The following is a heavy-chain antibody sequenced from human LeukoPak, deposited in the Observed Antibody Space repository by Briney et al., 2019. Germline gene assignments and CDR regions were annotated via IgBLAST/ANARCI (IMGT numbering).Heavy chain of an antibody. Sequence: SETLSLTCTVSGGSISSSSYYWSWIRQPAGKGLEWIGRIYTSGSTNYNPSLKSRVTTSVDTSKNQFSLKLSSVTAADTAVYYCARDSSGYYYEQYWYFDLWGRGTLVTVSS. D-gene: IGHD3-22*01. V-gene: IGHV4-61*02. J-gene: IGHJ2*01. CDR3: ARDSSGYYYEQYWYFDL. CDR1: GGSISSSSYY. CDR2: IYTSGST.